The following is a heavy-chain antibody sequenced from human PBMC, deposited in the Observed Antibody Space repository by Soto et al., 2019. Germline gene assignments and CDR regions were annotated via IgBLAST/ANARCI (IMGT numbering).Heavy chain of an antibody. CDR3: ARDVYCSGGSCYPYYFDY. Sequence: PGGSLRLSCAASGFTFSSYGMHWXXXXXXXXXEWVAVIWYDGSNKYYADSVKGRFTISRDNSKNTLYLQMNSLRAEDTAVYYCARDVYCSGGSCYPYYFDYWGQGTLVTVSS. CDR1: GFTFSSYG. J-gene: IGHJ4*02. CDR2: IWYDGSNK. V-gene: IGHV3-33*01. D-gene: IGHD2-15*01.